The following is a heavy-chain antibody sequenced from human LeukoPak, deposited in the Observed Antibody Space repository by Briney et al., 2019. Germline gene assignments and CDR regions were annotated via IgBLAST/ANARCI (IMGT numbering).Heavy chain of an antibody. CDR3: ARRYCTPSSCYSDY. D-gene: IGHD2-8*01. V-gene: IGHV3-48*02. J-gene: IGHJ4*02. Sequence: GGSLRLSCAASGFTFSSYSMNWVRQAPGKGLEWVSHITASGTAMFYADSVKGRFTISRDNAKNSLYLQMNSLRDEDTAVYFCARRYCTPSSCYSDYWGQGALVTVSS. CDR1: GFTFSSYS. CDR2: ITASGTAM.